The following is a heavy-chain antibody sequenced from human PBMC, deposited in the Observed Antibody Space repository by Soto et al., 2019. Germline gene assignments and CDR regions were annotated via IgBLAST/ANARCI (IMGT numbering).Heavy chain of an antibody. CDR2: IYPGNTDI. V-gene: IGHV5-51*01. Sequence: GESLKISCKGSGYSFSNYWIGWVRQMPGKGLEWMGIIYPGNTDIRYSPSFRGQVTMSADRSISTAYLQCVSLKASDTDMYYCTRGGGVSSSGYYSTWGRVNMVTVAS. CDR3: TRGGGVSSSGYYST. D-gene: IGHD3-22*01. J-gene: IGHJ5*02. CDR1: GYSFSNYW.